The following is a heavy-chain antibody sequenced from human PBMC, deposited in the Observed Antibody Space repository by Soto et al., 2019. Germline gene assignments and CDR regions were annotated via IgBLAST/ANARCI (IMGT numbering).Heavy chain of an antibody. J-gene: IGHJ6*02. CDR2: IYHSGST. CDR1: GGSISSSNW. CDR3: SSFMGSPSTAMVNYYFYYGMDV. D-gene: IGHD5-18*01. Sequence: SETLSLTCAVSGGSISSSNWWSWVRQPPGKGLEWIGEIYHSGSTNYNPSLKSRVTISVDKSKNQFSLKLSSVTAADTAVYYCSSFMGSPSTAMVNYYFYYGMDVWGQETTVTVAS. V-gene: IGHV4-4*02.